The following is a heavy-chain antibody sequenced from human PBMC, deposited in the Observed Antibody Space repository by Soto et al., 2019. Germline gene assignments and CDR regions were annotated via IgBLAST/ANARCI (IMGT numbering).Heavy chain of an antibody. CDR1: GFTFSSYS. D-gene: IGHD2-15*01. Sequence: GGSLRLSCAASGFTFSSYSMHWVRQAPGKGLEWVSYISSSSYTIYYADSVKGRFTISRDNAKNSLYLQMNSLRDEDTAVYYCARGYCSGGSCPEFDYWGQGT. CDR3: ARGYCSGGSCPEFDY. CDR2: ISSSSYTI. V-gene: IGHV3-48*02. J-gene: IGHJ4*02.